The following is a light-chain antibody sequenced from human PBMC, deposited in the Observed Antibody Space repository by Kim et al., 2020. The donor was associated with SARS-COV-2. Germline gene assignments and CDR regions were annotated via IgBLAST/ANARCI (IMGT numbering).Light chain of an antibody. CDR1: GSNTENKY. J-gene: IGLJ1*01. V-gene: IGLV1-51*01. Sequence: QNVTITCSGSGSNTENKYVSWYQQLLGTAPKLLIYDNNKRPSGIPDRFSGSKSGTSATLGITGLQTGDEADYYCGTWDSSLSAYVFGTGTKVTVL. CDR2: DNN. CDR3: GTWDSSLSAYV.